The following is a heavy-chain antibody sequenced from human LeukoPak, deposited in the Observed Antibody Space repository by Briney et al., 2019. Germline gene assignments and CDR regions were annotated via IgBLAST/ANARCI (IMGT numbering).Heavy chain of an antibody. Sequence: PSETLSLTCAVYGGSFSGYYWSWIRQPPGKGLEWIGEINHSGSTNYNPSLKSRVTISVDTSKNQFSLKLSSVTAADTAVYCCARRAFGQLLFDYWGQGTLVTVSS. CDR1: GGSFSGYY. D-gene: IGHD2-2*01. J-gene: IGHJ4*02. CDR2: INHSGST. CDR3: ARRAFGQLLFDY. V-gene: IGHV4-34*01.